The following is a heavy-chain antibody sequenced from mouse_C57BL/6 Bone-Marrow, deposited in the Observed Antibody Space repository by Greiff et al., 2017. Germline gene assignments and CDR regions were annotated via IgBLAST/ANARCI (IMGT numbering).Heavy chain of an antibody. V-gene: IGHV1-72*01. D-gene: IGHD2-2*01. Sequence: QVQLLQSGAELVKPGASVKLSCKASGYTFTSYWMHWLKQRPGRGLEWFGSLAPNRGGTKYNEKFKSQATLTVDKPSSTAYMQLSSLTSEDSAVYYCARSRCSAWLRQGEWYFDVWGTGTTVTVSS. CDR2: LAPNRGGT. CDR1: GYTFTSYW. J-gene: IGHJ1*03. CDR3: ARSRCSAWLRQGEWYFDV.